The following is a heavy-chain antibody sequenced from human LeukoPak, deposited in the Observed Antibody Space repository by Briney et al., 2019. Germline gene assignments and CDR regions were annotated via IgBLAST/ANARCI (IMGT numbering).Heavy chain of an antibody. D-gene: IGHD1-26*01. J-gene: IGHJ4*02. CDR2: ISSSTSII. V-gene: IGHV3-48*01. CDR1: GFTFSSTP. Sequence: GGSLRLSCAASGFTFSSTPMSWVRQAPGKGLEWISYISSSTSIIYYADSVKGRFTISRDNAKDSLYLQMTSLRADDTAVYYCARDPPRIGGYFDYWGQGTLVTVSS. CDR3: ARDPPRIGGYFDY.